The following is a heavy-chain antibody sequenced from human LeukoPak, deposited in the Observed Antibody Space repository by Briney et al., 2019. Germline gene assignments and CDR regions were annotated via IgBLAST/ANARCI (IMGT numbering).Heavy chain of an antibody. CDR2: IKKKGDGGTT. Sequence: GGSLRLSCAASGFPSSDDWMSWVRQAPGKGLEWVGRIKKKGDGGTTDYAAPVKGRFTISRDDSKNMLYLEMSNLKIEDTAVYYCTTVTMVRDYDYWGQGTLVTVSS. CDR3: TTVTMVRDYDY. V-gene: IGHV3-15*01. D-gene: IGHD3-10*01. J-gene: IGHJ4*02. CDR1: GFPSSDDW.